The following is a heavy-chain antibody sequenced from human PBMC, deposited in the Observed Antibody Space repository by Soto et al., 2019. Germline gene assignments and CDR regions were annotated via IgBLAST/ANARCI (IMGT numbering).Heavy chain of an antibody. V-gene: IGHV3-33*01. CDR3: ARGTWIQLKGGPSGGY. J-gene: IGHJ4*02. CDR1: GFTFSSYG. Sequence: QVQLVESGGGVVQPGRSLRLSCAASGFTFSSYGMHWVRQAPGKGLEWVAVIWYDGSNKYYADSVKGRFTISRDNSKNTLYLQMNSLRAEDTAVYYCARGTWIQLKGGPSGGYWGQGTLVTVSS. D-gene: IGHD5-18*01. CDR2: IWYDGSNK.